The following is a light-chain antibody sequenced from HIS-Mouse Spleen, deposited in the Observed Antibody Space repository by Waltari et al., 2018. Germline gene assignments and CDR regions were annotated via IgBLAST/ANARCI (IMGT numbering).Light chain of an antibody. V-gene: IGLV2-11*01. CDR2: DFS. Sequence: QSALTQPRSVSGSPGQSVTISCTGTSSDVGGYNSVSWYQQHPGKAPKLMSYDFSKRPAGVPDRFSGSKSGHTASLTISGLQAEGEADYYCCSYAGSYTGVFGTGTKVTVL. CDR3: CSYAGSYTGV. J-gene: IGLJ1*01. CDR1: SSDVGGYNS.